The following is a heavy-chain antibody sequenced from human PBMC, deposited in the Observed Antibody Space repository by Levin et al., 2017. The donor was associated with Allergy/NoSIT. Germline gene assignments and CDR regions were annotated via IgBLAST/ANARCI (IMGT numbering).Heavy chain of an antibody. J-gene: IGHJ6*02. D-gene: IGHD2-15*01. V-gene: IGHV1-69*02. Sequence: SVKVSCKASGGTFSSYTISWVRQAPGQGLEWMGRIIPILGIANYAQKFQGRVTITADKSTSTAYMELSSLRSEDTAVYYCARGRSPWSPINYYYYGMDVWGQGTTVTVSS. CDR1: GGTFSSYT. CDR2: IIPILGIA. CDR3: ARGRSPWSPINYYYYGMDV.